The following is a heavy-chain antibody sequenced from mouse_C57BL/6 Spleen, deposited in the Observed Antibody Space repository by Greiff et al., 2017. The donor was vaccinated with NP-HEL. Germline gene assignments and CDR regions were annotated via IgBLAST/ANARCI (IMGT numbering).Heavy chain of an antibody. D-gene: IGHD1-1*01. CDR3: TTYYYGSSYGDYYAMDY. CDR2: IDPEDGDT. CDR1: GFNIKDYY. J-gene: IGHJ4*01. V-gene: IGHV14-1*01. Sequence: VQLKQSGAELVRPGASVKLSCTASGFNIKDYYMHWVKQRPEQGLEWIGRIDPEDGDTEYAPKFQGKATMTADTSSNTAYLQLSSLTSEDTAVYYCTTYYYGSSYGDYYAMDYWGQGTSVTVSS.